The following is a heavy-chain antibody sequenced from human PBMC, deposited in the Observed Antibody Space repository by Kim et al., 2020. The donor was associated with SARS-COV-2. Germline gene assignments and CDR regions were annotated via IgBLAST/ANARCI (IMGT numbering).Heavy chain of an antibody. Sequence: SETLSLTCSVYGGSFSGYYWNWIRQPPGKGLEWIGEINHSGSTNYNPSFKSRVTISVDTSKNQFSLKLSSVTAADTAVYYCARERTVTTPFDYWGQGTLVTVSS. CDR1: GGSFSGYY. V-gene: IGHV4-34*01. CDR2: INHSGST. J-gene: IGHJ4*02. CDR3: ARERTVTTPFDY. D-gene: IGHD4-17*01.